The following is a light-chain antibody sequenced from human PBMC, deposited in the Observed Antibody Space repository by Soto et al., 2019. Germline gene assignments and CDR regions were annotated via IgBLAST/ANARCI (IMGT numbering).Light chain of an antibody. CDR2: DAS. J-gene: IGKJ4*01. CDR1: QSVSIN. CDR3: QQYGTSPLT. Sequence: EIVMTQSPATLSVSPGAIATLSCRASQSVSINLAWYQQKPGQAPGLLIDDASSRATGIPDRFSGSGSGTDFTLTVSRLEPEDFAVYYCQQYGTSPLTFGGGTKVDIK. V-gene: IGKV3-20*01.